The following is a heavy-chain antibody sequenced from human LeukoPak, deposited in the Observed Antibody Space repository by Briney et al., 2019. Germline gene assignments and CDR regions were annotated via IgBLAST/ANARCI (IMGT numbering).Heavy chain of an antibody. Sequence: GGSLSLSCAASGFTFSNYWMSWVRQAPGKGLEWVANIKEDGSEKYFVDSVKGRFTISRDNARNSLYLQMNSLRAEDTAVYYCASGRQLGYWGQGTLVAVSS. CDR1: GFTFSNYW. D-gene: IGHD6-13*01. CDR2: IKEDGSEK. V-gene: IGHV3-7*01. J-gene: IGHJ4*02. CDR3: ASGRQLGY.